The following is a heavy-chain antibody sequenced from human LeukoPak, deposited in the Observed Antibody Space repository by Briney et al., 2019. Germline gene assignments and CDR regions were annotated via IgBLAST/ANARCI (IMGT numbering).Heavy chain of an antibody. D-gene: IGHD6-13*01. CDR1: GFTFTDYG. CDR3: ARDGAAAGLYFDL. J-gene: IGHJ4*01. CDR2: IRQDGSEK. Sequence: GGSLRLSCEVSGFTFTDYGMNWVRQAPGKGPEWVASIRQDGSEKTYVDSVKGRFTISRDNTKNSLSLQLNGLRAEDTAVYYCARDGAAAGLYFDLWGQGTLVTVSS. V-gene: IGHV3-7*01.